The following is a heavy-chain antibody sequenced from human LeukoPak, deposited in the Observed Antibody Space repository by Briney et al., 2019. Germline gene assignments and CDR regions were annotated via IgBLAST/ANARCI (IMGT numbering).Heavy chain of an antibody. CDR1: GFTFSDYY. CDR3: ARSRYGSGYVWFDP. D-gene: IGHD5-12*01. CDR2: ISSSSDYT. Sequence: GGTLRLSCAVSGFTFSDYYMSWSRHAPRQGQERDSYISSSSDYTNYADSVKGRFTISRDNAKNSLYLQMNSVRAGDTAVYYCARSRYGSGYVWFDPWGQGTLVTVSS. J-gene: IGHJ5*02. V-gene: IGHV3-11*06.